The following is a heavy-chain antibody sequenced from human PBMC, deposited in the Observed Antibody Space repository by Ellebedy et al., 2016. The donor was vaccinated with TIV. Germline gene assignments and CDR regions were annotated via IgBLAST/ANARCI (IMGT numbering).Heavy chain of an antibody. CDR1: GFTFDDYA. J-gene: IGHJ6*03. CDR2: INWNGGST. D-gene: IGHD6-13*01. Sequence: GGSLRLSXAASGFTFDDYAMHWVRQAPGKGLEWVSGINWNGGSTGYADSVKGRFTISRDNAKNSLYLQMNSLRAEDTALYHCARHSTSGSSFYYYYYYYMDVWGKGTTVTVSS. CDR3: ARHSTSGSSFYYYYYYYMDV. V-gene: IGHV3-20*01.